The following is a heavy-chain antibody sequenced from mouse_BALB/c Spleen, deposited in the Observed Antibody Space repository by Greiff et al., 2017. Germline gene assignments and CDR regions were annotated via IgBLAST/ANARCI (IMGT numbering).Heavy chain of an antibody. Sequence: EVMLVESGGGLVKPGGSLKLSCAASGFAFSSCDMSWVRQTPEKRLEWVAYISSGGGSTYYPDTVKGRFTISRDNAKNTLYLLMSSLKSEDTAMYYCAVNWDPYYYAMDYWGQGTSVTVSS. D-gene: IGHD4-1*01. CDR3: AVNWDPYYYAMDY. V-gene: IGHV5-12-1*01. J-gene: IGHJ4*01. CDR1: GFAFSSCD. CDR2: ISSGGGST.